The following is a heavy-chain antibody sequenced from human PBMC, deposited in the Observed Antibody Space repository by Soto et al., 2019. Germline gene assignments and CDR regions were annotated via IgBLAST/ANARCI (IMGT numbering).Heavy chain of an antibody. J-gene: IGHJ4*02. V-gene: IGHV1-8*01. CDR1: GYTFTSHD. D-gene: IGHD4-17*01. Sequence: QVQLVQSGAEVKKSGASVKVSCKASGYTFTSHDINWVRQATGQGLEWMGWMNPNSGNTGYAQKFQGRVTMTRNTXISTAYMELSSLRSEETAVYYCARWDYGYYARFDYWGQGTLVTVSS. CDR2: MNPNSGNT. CDR3: ARWDYGYYARFDY.